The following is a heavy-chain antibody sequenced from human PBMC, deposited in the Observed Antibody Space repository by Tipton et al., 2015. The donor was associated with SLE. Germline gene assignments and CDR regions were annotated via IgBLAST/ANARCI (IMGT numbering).Heavy chain of an antibody. Sequence: TLSLTCTVSGGSISRYYWSWIRQPPGKGLEWIGYIYTSGGINYNPSLKSRVTISADTSKNQFSLKLRSVTAADTAVYYCASLLGDVWGKGTTVIVSS. D-gene: IGHD3-16*01. CDR2: IYTSGGI. V-gene: IGHV4-4*08. CDR3: ASLLGDV. J-gene: IGHJ6*04. CDR1: GGSISRYY.